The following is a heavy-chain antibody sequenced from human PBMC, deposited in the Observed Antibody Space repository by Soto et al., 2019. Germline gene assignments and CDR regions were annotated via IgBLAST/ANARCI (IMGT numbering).Heavy chain of an antibody. Sequence: QLQLQQSGPGLVKPSQTLSLTCAVSGCSISSGGYSWSWIRQPPGKGLEWIGYIYHSGSSYYNPSLESRVTISVDRSKNQFSLELSSVTAADTAVYYCARVPDRWGQGTLVTVSS. J-gene: IGHJ1*01. CDR3: ARVPDR. CDR2: IYHSGSS. D-gene: IGHD1-1*01. CDR1: GCSISSGGYS. V-gene: IGHV4-30-2*01.